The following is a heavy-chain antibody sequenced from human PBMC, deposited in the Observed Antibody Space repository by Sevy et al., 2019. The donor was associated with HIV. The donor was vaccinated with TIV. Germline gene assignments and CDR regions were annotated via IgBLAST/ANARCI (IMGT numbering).Heavy chain of an antibody. Sequence: GGSLRLSCAASGFTFSSYGMHWVRQAPGKGLEWVAVISYDGSNKYYADSVKGRFTISRDNSKNTLYLQMNSLRAEDTAVYYCAKDQAGCWFDPWGQGTLVTVSS. V-gene: IGHV3-30*18. CDR2: ISYDGSNK. J-gene: IGHJ5*02. D-gene: IGHD6-13*01. CDR3: AKDQAGCWFDP. CDR1: GFTFSSYG.